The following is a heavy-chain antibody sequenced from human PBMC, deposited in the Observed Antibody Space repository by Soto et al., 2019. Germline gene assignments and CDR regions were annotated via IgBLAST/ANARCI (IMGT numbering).Heavy chain of an antibody. CDR1: GGSISSGGYY. CDR2: IYYSGST. CDR3: ARGGYYYDSSGYYSQDFDY. D-gene: IGHD3-22*01. Sequence: QVQLQESGPGLVKPSQTLSLTCTVSGGSISSGGYYWSWIRQHPGKGLEWIGYIYYSGSTYYNPSLTSRVTISVDTSKNQFSLKLSSVTAADTAVYYCARGGYYYDSSGYYSQDFDYWGQGTLVTVSS. V-gene: IGHV4-31*03. J-gene: IGHJ4*02.